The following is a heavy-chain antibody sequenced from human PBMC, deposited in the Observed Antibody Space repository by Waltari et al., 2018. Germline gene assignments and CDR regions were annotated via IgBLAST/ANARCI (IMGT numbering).Heavy chain of an antibody. J-gene: IGHJ5*02. Sequence: QVTLKESGPALVKPTQTLTLTCTFSGFSLSTSGMRVSWIRQPPGKALEWLARIDWDDDKFYSTSLKTRLTISKDTSKNQVVLTMTNMDPVDTATYYCARTLYSSGQGDWFDPWGQGTLVTVSS. CDR1: GFSLSTSGMR. D-gene: IGHD6-19*01. CDR3: ARTLYSSGQGDWFDP. CDR2: IDWDDDK. V-gene: IGHV2-70*04.